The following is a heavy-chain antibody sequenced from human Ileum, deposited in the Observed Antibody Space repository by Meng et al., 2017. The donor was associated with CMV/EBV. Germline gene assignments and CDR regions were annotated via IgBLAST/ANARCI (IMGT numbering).Heavy chain of an antibody. CDR1: GLHLRSYG. V-gene: IGHV3-30*02. D-gene: IGHD6-19*01. CDR3: TSSGWYPPFNY. CDR2: IRYDGSNK. Sequence: GGGVVQSWGSMCLSCAAAGLHLRSYGFSWVRQSPGKGLEWVASIRYDGSNKYYADSVKGRFTISSDNSKNTLYLQMNSLRAEDTAVYYCTSSGWYPPFNYWGQGTLVTVSS. J-gene: IGHJ4*02.